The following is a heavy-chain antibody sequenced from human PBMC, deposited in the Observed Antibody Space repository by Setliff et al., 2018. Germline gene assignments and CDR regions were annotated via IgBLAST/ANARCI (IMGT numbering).Heavy chain of an antibody. V-gene: IGHV5-51*01. J-gene: IGHJ3*01. CDR3: TRHEDRNKCTSSSCYRENDAFDV. D-gene: IGHD2-2*01. Sequence: GESLKISCATSGYNFNSHWIAWVRQVPGGGLEWMGLIFPADSETRYSPSFQGQVTISADKSINTAYLQWSSLKASDTAIYYCTRHEDRNKCTSSSCYRENDAFDVWGQGAMVTVSS. CDR2: IFPADSET. CDR1: GYNFNSHW.